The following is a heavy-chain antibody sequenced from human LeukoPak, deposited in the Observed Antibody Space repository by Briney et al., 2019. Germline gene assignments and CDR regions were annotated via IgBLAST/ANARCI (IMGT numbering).Heavy chain of an antibody. CDR1: GGSFSDYY. D-gene: IGHD6-19*01. Sequence: SETLSLTCAVYGGSFSDYYWSWIRQLPGKGLEWIGYIYYSGSTYYNPSLKSRLTISVDTSKNQFSLKLSSVTAADTAVYYCARRRGNTSGFQGYYFDYWGQGTLVTVSS. J-gene: IGHJ4*02. CDR3: ARRRGNTSGFQGYYFDY. V-gene: IGHV4-31*11. CDR2: IYYSGST.